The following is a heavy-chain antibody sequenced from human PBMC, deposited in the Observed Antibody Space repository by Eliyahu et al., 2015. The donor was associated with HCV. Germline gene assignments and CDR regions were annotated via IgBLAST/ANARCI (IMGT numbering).Heavy chain of an antibody. CDR1: GFTFSSYG. CDR2: IWYDGSNR. D-gene: IGHD6-6*01. Sequence: QVHLVESGGGVVQPGRSLRLSCAASGFTFSSYGMHWVRQAPGKGLEWVAVIWYDGSNRHYADPVKGRFTISRDNSKNTLYLQMNSLRAEDTAVYYCARDHIAVRPNWFDPWGQGILVTVSS. J-gene: IGHJ5*02. V-gene: IGHV3-33*01. CDR3: ARDHIAVRPNWFDP.